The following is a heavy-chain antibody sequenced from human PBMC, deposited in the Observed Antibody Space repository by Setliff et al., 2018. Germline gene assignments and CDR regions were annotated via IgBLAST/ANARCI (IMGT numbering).Heavy chain of an antibody. V-gene: IGHV1-8*03. D-gene: IGHD6-13*01. J-gene: IGHJ4*02. CDR2: MNPNNGNT. CDR3: ARGGIAAAGIKY. Sequence: GASVKVSCKASGYTFINYEINWVRQATGQGLEWMGGMNPNNGNTGYAQKFQGRVTITADESTSTAYMELRSLRSDDTAVYYCARGGIAAAGIKYWGQGTLVTVSS. CDR1: GYTFINYE.